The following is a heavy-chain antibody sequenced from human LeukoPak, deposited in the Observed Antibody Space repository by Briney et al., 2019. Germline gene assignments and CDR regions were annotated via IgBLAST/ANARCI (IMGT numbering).Heavy chain of an antibody. D-gene: IGHD1-26*01. CDR2: ISSSSSYI. CDR1: GFTFSSYS. Sequence: GGSLRLSCAASGFTFSSYSMNWVRQAPGKGLEWVSSISSSSSYIYHADSVKGRFTISRDNAKNSLYLQMNSLRAEDTAVYYCARDSGELPVFDYWGQGTLVTVSS. V-gene: IGHV3-21*01. CDR3: ARDSGELPVFDY. J-gene: IGHJ4*02.